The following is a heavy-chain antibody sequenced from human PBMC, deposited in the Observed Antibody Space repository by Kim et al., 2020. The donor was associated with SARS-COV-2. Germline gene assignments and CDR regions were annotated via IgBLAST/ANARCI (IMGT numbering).Heavy chain of an antibody. CDR2: ISAYNGNT. J-gene: IGHJ5*02. D-gene: IGHD1-26*01. V-gene: IGHV1-18*01. CDR3: ARGVVGATRLGFRDWFDP. Sequence: ASVKVSCKASGYTFTSYGISWVRQAPGQGLEWMGWISAYNGNTNYAQKLQGRVTMTTDTSTSTAYMELRSLRSDDTAVYYCARGVVGATRLGFRDWFDPWGQGTLVTVSS. CDR1: GYTFTSYG.